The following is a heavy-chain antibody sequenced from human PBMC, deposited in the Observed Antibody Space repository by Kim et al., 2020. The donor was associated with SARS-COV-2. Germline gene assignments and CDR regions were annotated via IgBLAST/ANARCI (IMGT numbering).Heavy chain of an antibody. D-gene: IGHD2-2*01. CDR1: GFTFSSYA. Sequence: GGSLRLSCAASGFTFSSYAMSWVRQAPGKGLEWVSVIYSGGSSTYYADSVKGRFTISRDNSKNTLYLQMNSLRAEDTAVYYCFVVVPAAANRNWFDPWGQGTLVTVSS. CDR2: IYSGGSST. V-gene: IGHV3-23*03. CDR3: FVVVPAAANRNWFDP. J-gene: IGHJ5*02.